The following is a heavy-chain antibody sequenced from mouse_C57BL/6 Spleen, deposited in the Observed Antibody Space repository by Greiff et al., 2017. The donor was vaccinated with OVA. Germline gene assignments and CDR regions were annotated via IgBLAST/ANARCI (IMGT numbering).Heavy chain of an antibody. CDR2: IDPETGGT. CDR1: GYTFTDYE. D-gene: IGHD2-2*01. J-gene: IGHJ3*01. V-gene: IGHV1-15*01. CDR3: MVTAWFAY. Sequence: QVQLKESGAELVRPGASVTLSCKASGYTFTDYEMHWVKQTPVHGLEWIGAIDPETGGTAYNQKFKGKAILTADKSSSTAYMELRSLTSEDSAVYYCMVTAWFAYWGQGTLVTVSA.